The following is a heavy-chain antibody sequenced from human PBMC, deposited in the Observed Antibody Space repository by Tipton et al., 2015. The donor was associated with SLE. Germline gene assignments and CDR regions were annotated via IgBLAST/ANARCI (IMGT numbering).Heavy chain of an antibody. V-gene: IGHV4-34*01. CDR3: ARGYGDTGY. CDR1: GGSFSGYY. J-gene: IGHJ4*02. CDR2: INHSGST. Sequence: LRLSCAVYGGSFSGYYWSWIRQPPGKGLEWIGEINHSGSTNYSPSLKSRVTISVDTSKNQFSLKLTSVTAADTAVYYCARGYGDTGYWGQGTLVTVSS. D-gene: IGHD4-17*01.